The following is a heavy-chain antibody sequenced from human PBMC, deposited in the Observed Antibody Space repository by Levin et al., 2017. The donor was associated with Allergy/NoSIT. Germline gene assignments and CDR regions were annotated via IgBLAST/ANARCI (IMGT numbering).Heavy chain of an antibody. CDR3: VKSPRYYYGSGSDDY. J-gene: IGHJ4*02. Sequence: ASVKVSCSASGFTFSSYAMHWVRQAPGKGLDYVSAISSNGGSTYYADSVKGRFTISRDNSKNTLYLQMSSLRAEDTAVYYCVKSPRYYYGSGSDDYWGQGTLVTVSS. V-gene: IGHV3-64D*06. CDR2: ISSNGGST. CDR1: GFTFSSYA. D-gene: IGHD3-10*01.